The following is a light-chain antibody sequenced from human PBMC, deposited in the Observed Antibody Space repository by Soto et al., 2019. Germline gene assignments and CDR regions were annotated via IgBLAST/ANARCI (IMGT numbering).Light chain of an antibody. CDR3: QQYNNWPPIT. CDR2: DAS. V-gene: IGKV3-11*01. CDR1: RSVSSY. Sequence: EIVLTQSPATLSLSPGERATLSCRASRSVSSYLAWYQQKPGQAPRLLIYDASSRATGIPARFSGSGSGTDFTLTISSLEPEDFAVYYCQQYNNWPPITFGQGTRLEIK. J-gene: IGKJ5*01.